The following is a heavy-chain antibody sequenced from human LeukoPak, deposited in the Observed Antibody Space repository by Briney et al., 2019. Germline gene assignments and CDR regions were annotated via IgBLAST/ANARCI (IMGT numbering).Heavy chain of an antibody. CDR1: GFTFDDYA. Sequence: GGSLRLSCAASGFTFDDYAMHWVRQAPGKGLDWVSGISWNSGTLGYADSVKGRFTISRDNAKNSLYLQMNSLRAEDTALYYCAKDLVSRSSGWYSFDYWGQGTLVTVPS. CDR2: ISWNSGTL. V-gene: IGHV3-9*01. CDR3: AKDLVSRSSGWYSFDY. J-gene: IGHJ4*02. D-gene: IGHD6-19*01.